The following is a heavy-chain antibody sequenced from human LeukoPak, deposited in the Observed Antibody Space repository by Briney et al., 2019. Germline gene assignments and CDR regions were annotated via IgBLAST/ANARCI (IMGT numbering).Heavy chain of an antibody. CDR2: INPNSGGT. D-gene: IGHD5-12*01. Sequence: ASVKVSCKASGHTFTKYYIHWVRQAPGQGLEWMGWINPNSGGTNYAQKFQGRVTMTRDTSISTAYMELSRLRSDDTAVYYCARGSGYDSFAPSYFDYWGQGTLVTVSS. J-gene: IGHJ4*02. CDR3: ARGSGYDSFAPSYFDY. CDR1: GHTFTKYY. V-gene: IGHV1-2*02.